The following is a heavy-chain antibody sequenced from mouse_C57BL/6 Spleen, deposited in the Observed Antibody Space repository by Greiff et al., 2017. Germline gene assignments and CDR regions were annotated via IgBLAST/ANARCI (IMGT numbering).Heavy chain of an antibody. D-gene: IGHD2-4*01. CDR1: GFTFSDYG. J-gene: IGHJ3*01. V-gene: IGHV5-17*01. Sequence: VKLVESGGGLVKPGGSLKLSCAASGFTFSDYGMHWVRQAPEKGLEWVAYISSGSSTIYYADTVKGRFTISRDNAKNTLFLQMTSLRSEDTAMYYCARGLQAWFAYWGQGTLVTVSA. CDR3: ARGLQAWFAY. CDR2: ISSGSSTI.